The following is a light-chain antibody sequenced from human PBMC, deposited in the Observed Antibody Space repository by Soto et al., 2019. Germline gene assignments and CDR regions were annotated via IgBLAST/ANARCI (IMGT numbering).Light chain of an antibody. J-gene: IGLJ1*01. V-gene: IGLV2-11*01. CDR1: STDVGGYNY. CDR2: DVS. CDR3: CSYAGSDTLSL. Sequence: QSALTQPRSVSGSPGQSVTISCTGTSTDVGGYNYVSWYQQHPGKVPKLILYDVSKRPAGVPDRFSGSKSGNTASLTISGLQAEDEADYYCCSYAGSDTLSLFGRGTKATVL.